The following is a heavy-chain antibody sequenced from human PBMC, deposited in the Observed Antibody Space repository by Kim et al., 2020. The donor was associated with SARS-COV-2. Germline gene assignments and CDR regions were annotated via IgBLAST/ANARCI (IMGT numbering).Heavy chain of an antibody. V-gene: IGHV3-48*03. CDR2: ISSSGSTI. J-gene: IGHJ4*02. CDR1: GFTFSSYE. D-gene: IGHD4-17*01. Sequence: GGSLRLSCAASGFTFSSYEMNWVRQAPGKGLEWVSYISSSGSTIYYADSVKGRFTISRDNAKNSLYLQMNSLRAEDTAVYYCARGEGVSGDYGDYVSPYFDYWGQGALVTVSS. CDR3: ARGEGVSGDYGDYVSPYFDY.